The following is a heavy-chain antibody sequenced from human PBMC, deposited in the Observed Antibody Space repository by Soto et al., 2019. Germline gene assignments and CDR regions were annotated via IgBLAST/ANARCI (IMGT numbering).Heavy chain of an antibody. CDR1: GGTFSSYA. V-gene: IGHV1-69*13. CDR2: IIPIFGTA. Sequence: GASVKVSCKASGGTFSSYAISWVRQAPGQGLEWMGGIIPIFGTANYAQKFQGRVTITADESTSTAYMELSSLRSEDTAVYYCARSEAYYDSSGVGYYYYGMDVWGQGTTVTVSS. J-gene: IGHJ6*02. D-gene: IGHD3-22*01. CDR3: ARSEAYYDSSGVGYYYYGMDV.